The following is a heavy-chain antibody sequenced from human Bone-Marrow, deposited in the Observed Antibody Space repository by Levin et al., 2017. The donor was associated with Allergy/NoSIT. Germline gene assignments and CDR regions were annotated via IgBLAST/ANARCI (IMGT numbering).Heavy chain of an antibody. CDR3: ARHGVMTARLDY. CDR2: INYSGST. D-gene: IGHD2-21*02. V-gene: IGHV4-39*01. J-gene: IGHJ4*02. Sequence: TPSETLSLTCSVSGDSISSSSYYWGWIRQPPGTGLEYIGSINYSGSTYHNPSLKSRVTISVDTSKNQFSLKLSSVTAADTAVYYCARHGVMTARLDYWGQGTLVSVSS. CDR1: GDSISSSSYY.